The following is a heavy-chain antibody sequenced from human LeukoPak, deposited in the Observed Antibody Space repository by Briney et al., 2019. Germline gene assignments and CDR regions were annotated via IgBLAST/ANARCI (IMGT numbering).Heavy chain of an antibody. D-gene: IGHD6-19*01. Sequence: GGSLRLSCAASEFTFSDYYMSWIRQAPGKGLEWVSYISGSGSVTYYTESVKGRFTISRDNAKNSLYLQMNSLRAGDTAVYYCARAPRGSVAVHFDYWGQGTLVTVSS. V-gene: IGHV3-11*04. CDR1: EFTFSDYY. J-gene: IGHJ4*02. CDR2: ISGSGSVT. CDR3: ARAPRGSVAVHFDY.